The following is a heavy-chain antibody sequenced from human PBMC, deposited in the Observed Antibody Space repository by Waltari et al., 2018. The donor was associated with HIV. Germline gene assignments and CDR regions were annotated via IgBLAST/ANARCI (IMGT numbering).Heavy chain of an antibody. Sequence: EVQLVQSGGGLVQSGGSRRHSCAASGFSVSRYWRHWVRQIPGQGLVWVSRINPDGNTINYADSVRGRFTISRDYAKNTLYLQMNSLRDEDTAMYYCVKDMFGEYDYWGQGTLVTVSS. D-gene: IGHD3-10*02. J-gene: IGHJ4*02. CDR1: GFSVSRYW. CDR2: INPDGNTI. CDR3: VKDMFGEYDY. V-gene: IGHV3-74*01.